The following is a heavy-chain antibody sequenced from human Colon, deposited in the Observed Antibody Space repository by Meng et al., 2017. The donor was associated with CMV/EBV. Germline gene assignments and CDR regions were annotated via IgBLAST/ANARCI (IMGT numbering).Heavy chain of an antibody. V-gene: IGHV1-18*01. CDR2: ISAYNGNT. Sequence: GGSLRLSCAVEGGSFSGYMWTWIRQSPGQGLEWMGWISAYNGNTKSAQKFHDRVTMTTDTSTSTAYMELRSLTSDDTAIYYCATDITYYNFWSAGASWGQGTLVTVSS. D-gene: IGHD3-3*01. CDR1: GGSFSGYM. J-gene: IGHJ5*02. CDR3: ATDITYYNFWSAGAS.